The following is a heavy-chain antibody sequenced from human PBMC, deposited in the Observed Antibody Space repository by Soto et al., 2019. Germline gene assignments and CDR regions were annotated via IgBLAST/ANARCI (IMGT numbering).Heavy chain of an antibody. Sequence: GASVKVSCKASGFTFTSSAVQWVRQARGQRLEWIGWIVVGSGNTNYAQKFQERVTMTRDMSTSTADMELSSLRSEDTAVYYCAAPKGSFYYYGSGYDLHYYCGQRTLDIGSA. D-gene: IGHD3-22*01. CDR3: AAPKGSFYYYGSGYDLHYY. CDR1: GFTFTSSA. J-gene: IGHJ4*02. V-gene: IGHV1-58*01. CDR2: IVVGSGNT.